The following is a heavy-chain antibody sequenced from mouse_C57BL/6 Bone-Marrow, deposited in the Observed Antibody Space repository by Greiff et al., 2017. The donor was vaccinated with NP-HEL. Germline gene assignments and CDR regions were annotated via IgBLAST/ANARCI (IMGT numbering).Heavy chain of an antibody. D-gene: IGHD2-4*01. CDR2: IDPNSGGT. V-gene: IGHV1-72*01. J-gene: IGHJ1*03. CDR1: GYTFTSYW. Sequence: QVQLQQPGAELVKPGASVKLSCKASGYTFTSYWMHWVKQRPGRGLEWIGRIDPNSGGTKYNEKFKSKATLTVDKPSSTAYMQLSSLTSEDSAVYYCARRGTMIWRGHWYFDVWGTGTTVTVSS. CDR3: ARRGTMIWRGHWYFDV.